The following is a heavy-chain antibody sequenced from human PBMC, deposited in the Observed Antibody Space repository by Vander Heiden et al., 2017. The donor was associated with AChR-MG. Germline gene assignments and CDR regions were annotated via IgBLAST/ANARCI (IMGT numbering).Heavy chain of an antibody. V-gene: IGHV4-39*01. Sequence: QLQLQESGPGLVKPSETLYLTCAVAGGSISSSSYYCGWTPQAPGQGLEWVRSSYYSGSTYSNPTLKGRVTKSVDTTKNQFSLKMSSVTAADTGVYYCAGLRGGDFDWLLVEDYYYYGMDVWGQGTTVTVSS. CDR2: SYYSGST. CDR3: AGLRGGDFDWLLVEDYYYYGMDV. CDR1: GGSISSSSYY. D-gene: IGHD3-9*01. J-gene: IGHJ6*02.